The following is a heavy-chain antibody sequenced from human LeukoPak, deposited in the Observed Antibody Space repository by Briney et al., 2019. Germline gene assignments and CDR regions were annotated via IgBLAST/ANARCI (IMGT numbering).Heavy chain of an antibody. V-gene: IGHV4-39*01. CDR2: IYYTEST. J-gene: IGHJ4*02. CDR3: ARSSYYDTSGYYDY. D-gene: IGHD3-22*01. CDR1: GGSISSSSHY. Sequence: SETLSLTCTVSGGSISSSSHYWGWVRQPPGKGLECIGFIYYTESTYSNPSLKSRVALSIDRTKNQFSLKLSSVTAADTVVYYCARSSYYDTSGYYDYWGQGALVTVSS.